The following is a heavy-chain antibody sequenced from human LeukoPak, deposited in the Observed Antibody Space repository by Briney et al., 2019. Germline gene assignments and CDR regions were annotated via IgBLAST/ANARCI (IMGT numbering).Heavy chain of an antibody. Sequence: QPGGSLRLSCAASGFTFSNYWMHWVRQTPGKGLVWVSHINSYGSITDYADSVKGRFTISRDNAKNMLYLQMNSLRAEDRAVYYCVRGNYFDYWGQGTLVTVSS. V-gene: IGHV3-74*01. CDR3: VRGNYFDY. J-gene: IGHJ4*02. CDR2: INSYGSIT. CDR1: GFTFSNYW.